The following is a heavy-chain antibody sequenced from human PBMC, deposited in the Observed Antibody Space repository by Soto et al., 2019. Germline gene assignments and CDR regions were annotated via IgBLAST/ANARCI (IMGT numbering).Heavy chain of an antibody. CDR2: IYHGGTT. Sequence: PSETLSLTCTVSGYSISSGSYWGWIRQPPGKGPEWIASIYHGGTTFYNPSLKSRVTVSVDKSNNQFSLKLRSVTAAHTAVYYFAKAHVRVVAGSTFDYGGLGTLVTVSA. CDR1: GYSISSGSY. D-gene: IGHD2-2*01. V-gene: IGHV4-38-2*02. CDR3: AKAHVRVVAGSTFDY. J-gene: IGHJ4*01.